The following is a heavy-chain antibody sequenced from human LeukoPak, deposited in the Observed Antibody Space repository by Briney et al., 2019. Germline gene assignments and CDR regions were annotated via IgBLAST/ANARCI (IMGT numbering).Heavy chain of an antibody. CDR2: INHSGST. CDR3: ARREYYGSGSYYNMYAFDI. J-gene: IGHJ3*02. V-gene: IGHV4-34*01. CDR1: GGSFSGYY. Sequence: PSETLSLTCAVYGGSFSGYYWSWIRQPPGKGLEWIGEINHSGSTNYNPSLKSRVTISVDTSKNQFSLKLSSVTAADTAVYYCARREYYGSGSYYNMYAFDIWGQGTMVTASS. D-gene: IGHD3-10*01.